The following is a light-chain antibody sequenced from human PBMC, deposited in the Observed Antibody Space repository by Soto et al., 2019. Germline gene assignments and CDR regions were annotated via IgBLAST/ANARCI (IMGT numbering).Light chain of an antibody. CDR2: DAS. J-gene: IGKJ2*01. Sequence: EIVLTQSPATLSLSPGERATLSCRASQSVSSYLAWYQQKPGQAPRLLIYDASNRATGIPARFSGSGSGTEFTLTISSLEPEDFSVYYCQQRSNSYTFGQGTKLEIK. CDR3: QQRSNSYT. V-gene: IGKV3-11*01. CDR1: QSVSSY.